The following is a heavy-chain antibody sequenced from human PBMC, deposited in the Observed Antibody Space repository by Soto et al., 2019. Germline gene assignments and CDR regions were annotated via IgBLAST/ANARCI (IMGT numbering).Heavy chain of an antibody. V-gene: IGHV4-39*07. CDR3: AKDSGIPRGTLIPNWFDP. CDR2: IYYSGST. Sequence: PSETLSLTCTVSGGSISSSSYYWGWIRQPPGKGLEWIGSIYYSGSTYYNPSLKSRVTMSVDTSRSQFSLKLTSVTAMDTAVYYCAKDSGIPRGTLIPNWFDPWGQGTLVTVSS. J-gene: IGHJ5*02. CDR1: GGSISSSSYY. D-gene: IGHD1-1*01.